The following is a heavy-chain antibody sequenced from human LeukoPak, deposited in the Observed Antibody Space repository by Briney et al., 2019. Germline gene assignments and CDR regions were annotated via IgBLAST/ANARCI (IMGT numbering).Heavy chain of an antibody. V-gene: IGHV3-66*01. J-gene: IGHJ4*02. Sequence: PGGSLRLSCAASGFTVSSNYMSWVRQAPGKGLEWVSVIYSGGSTYYADSVKGRFTISRDNSKNTLYLQMNSLRAEDTAVYYCARDAGSSSWYPTFSTFDYWGQGTPVTVSS. CDR2: IYSGGST. D-gene: IGHD6-13*01. CDR1: GFTVSSNY. CDR3: ARDAGSSSWYPTFSTFDY.